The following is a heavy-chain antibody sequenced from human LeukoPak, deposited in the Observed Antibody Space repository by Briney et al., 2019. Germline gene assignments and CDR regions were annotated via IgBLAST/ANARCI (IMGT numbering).Heavy chain of an antibody. CDR1: GGSISSGDYY. J-gene: IGHJ6*02. Sequence: SETLSLTCTVSGGSISSGDYYWSWIRQPPGKGLEWIGYIYYSGSTNYNPSLKSRVTISVDTSKNQFSLKLSSVTAADTAVYYCARLSSGHYYYYYYGMDVWGQGTTVTVSS. CDR2: IYYSGST. V-gene: IGHV4-30-4*01. D-gene: IGHD3-22*01. CDR3: ARLSSGHYYYYYYGMDV.